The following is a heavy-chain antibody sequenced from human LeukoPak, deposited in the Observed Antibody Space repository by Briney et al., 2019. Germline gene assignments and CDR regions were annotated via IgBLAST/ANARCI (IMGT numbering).Heavy chain of an antibody. V-gene: IGHV3-64*01. CDR1: GFTFSCYA. CDR3: ARKRRGYSYGYFDY. CDR2: ISSNGGST. J-gene: IGHJ4*02. Sequence: PGGSLRLSCAASGFTFSCYAMHWVRQAPGKGLEYVSAISSNGGSTYYANSVKGRFTISRDNSKNTLYLQMGSLRAEDMAVYYCARKRRGYSYGYFDYWGQGTLVTVSS. D-gene: IGHD5-18*01.